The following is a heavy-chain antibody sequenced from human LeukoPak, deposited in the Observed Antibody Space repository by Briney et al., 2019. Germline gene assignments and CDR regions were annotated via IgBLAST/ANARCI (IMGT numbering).Heavy chain of an antibody. CDR3: ARGPNRSGYYGATYAFGI. CDR1: GVSISSTNSF. CDR2: ISYSGST. D-gene: IGHD3-22*01. V-gene: IGHV4-39*07. J-gene: IGHJ3*02. Sequence: SETLSLTCTASGVSISSTNSFWGWIRQPPGEGLEWIASISYSGSTYYYPSLKSRASISVDTSKNQFSLKLSAVTAAETAVYYCARGPNRSGYYGATYAFGIWGQGTLVTVSS.